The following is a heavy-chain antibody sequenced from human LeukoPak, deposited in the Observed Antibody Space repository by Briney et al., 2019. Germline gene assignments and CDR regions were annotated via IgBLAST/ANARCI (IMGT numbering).Heavy chain of an antibody. CDR3: ARDLVPGWLPRYYFDY. J-gene: IGHJ4*02. CDR2: INTNTGNP. V-gene: IGHV7-4-1*02. D-gene: IGHD5-18*01. Sequence: ASVKVSCKASGYTFTSYAMNWVRQAPGQGLEWMGWINTNTGNPTYAQGFTGRFVFSLDTSVSTAYLQISSLKAEDTAVYYCARDLVPGWLPRYYFDYWGQGTLVTVSS. CDR1: GYTFTSYA.